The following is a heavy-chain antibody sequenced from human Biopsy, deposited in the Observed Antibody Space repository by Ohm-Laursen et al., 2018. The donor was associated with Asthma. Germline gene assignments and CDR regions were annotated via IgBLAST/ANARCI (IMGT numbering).Heavy chain of an antibody. CDR3: ARFVQAEEGVF. V-gene: IGHV3-53*01. CDR2: IYSGGTS. CDR1: GFTVSRDH. Sequence: SLRLSCAASGFTVSRDHMFWARQAPGKGLEWVSVIYSGGTSHTADSVRGRFTISRDNSKNSLHLQMNSLRAEDTAVYFCARFVQAEEGVFWGRGTLVTVSS. J-gene: IGHJ4*02. D-gene: IGHD2-15*01.